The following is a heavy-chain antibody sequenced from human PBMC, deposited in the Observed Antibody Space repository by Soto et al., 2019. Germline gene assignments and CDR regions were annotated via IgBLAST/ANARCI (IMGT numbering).Heavy chain of an antibody. CDR2: IYYSGST. CDR1: GGSISSGGYY. D-gene: IGHD2-15*01. CDR3: ARDTLKSYCSGGSCYTQRWFEP. V-gene: IGHV4-31*03. Sequence: PSETLSLTCTVSGGSISSGGYYWSWIRQHPGKGLEWIGYIYYSGSTYYNPSLKSRVTISVDTSKNQFSLKLSSVTAADTAVYYCARDTLKSYCSGGSCYTQRWFEPWGQGTRVIVSA. J-gene: IGHJ5*02.